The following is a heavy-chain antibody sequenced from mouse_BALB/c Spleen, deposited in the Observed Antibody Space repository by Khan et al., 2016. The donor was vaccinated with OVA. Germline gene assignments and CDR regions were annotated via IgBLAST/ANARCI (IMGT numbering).Heavy chain of an antibody. CDR1: GFSLTSYG. V-gene: IGHV2-3*01. CDR2: IWGDGNT. J-gene: IGHJ4*01. CDR3: AKDRGYYAVDY. Sequence: VQLQESGPGLVAPSQSLSITCTVSGFSLTSYGVSWVRQPPGKGLEWLGVIWGDGNTNFHSAFRSRLSISKDNSKSQVFLKLNSLQTEDTATYYCAKDRGYYAVDYWGQGTSVTVSS.